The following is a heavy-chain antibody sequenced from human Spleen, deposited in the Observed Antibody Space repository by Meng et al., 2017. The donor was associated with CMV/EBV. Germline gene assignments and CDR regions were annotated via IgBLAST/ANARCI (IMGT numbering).Heavy chain of an antibody. V-gene: IGHV3-30-3*01. J-gene: IGHJ4*02. CDR1: GFTVGSVA. Sequence: CAASGFTVGSVAMDWVRQGRGEGVEWVASISYDGDNQHYADSVKGRFTISRDNSKNTLYLQMRSLRVEDTAVYYCARESNYNLLDYWGQGSLVTVSS. CDR3: ARESNYNLLDY. CDR2: ISYDGDNQ. D-gene: IGHD1-7*01.